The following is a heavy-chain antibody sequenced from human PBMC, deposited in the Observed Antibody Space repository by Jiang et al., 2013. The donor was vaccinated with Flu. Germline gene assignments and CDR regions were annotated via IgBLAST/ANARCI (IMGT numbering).Heavy chain of an antibody. CDR1: GYSFTNYF. CDR3: ARFRDYGDTYLDY. Sequence: PGASVTVSCKASGYSFTNYFMHWVRQAPGQGLEWMGLINPGGGSTSYPQKFQGRVTMTGDTSTTTVYMELTSLRSEDTAVYYCARFRDYGDTYLDYWGQGTLVTVSS. J-gene: IGHJ4*02. V-gene: IGHV1-46*01. D-gene: IGHD4-17*01. CDR2: INPGGGST.